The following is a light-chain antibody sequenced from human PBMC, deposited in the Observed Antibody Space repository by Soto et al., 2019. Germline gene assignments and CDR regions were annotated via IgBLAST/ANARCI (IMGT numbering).Light chain of an antibody. J-gene: IGKJ1*01. CDR2: GAS. CDR3: QQYNTWPPTWT. V-gene: IGKV3-15*01. Sequence: EIVMTQSPATLPVSPRERATLSCRASQSVSRKLAWYQQTRGQAPRLLIYGASTRATGVPARFSGSGSGTEFTLTISSLQSEDFAVYYCQQYNTWPPTWTFGQGTKVDIK. CDR1: QSVSRK.